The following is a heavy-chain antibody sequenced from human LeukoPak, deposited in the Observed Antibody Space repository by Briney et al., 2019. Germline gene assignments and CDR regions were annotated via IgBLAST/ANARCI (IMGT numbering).Heavy chain of an antibody. J-gene: IGHJ4*02. D-gene: IGHD3-22*01. V-gene: IGHV1-18*01. Sequence: ASVKVPCKASGYTFTSYGISWVRQAPGQGLEWMGWISAYNGNTNYAQKLQGRVTMTTDTSTSTAYMELRSLRSDDTAVYYCASTGEDYDSSGYFTYWGQGTLVTVSS. CDR2: ISAYNGNT. CDR1: GYTFTSYG. CDR3: ASTGEDYDSSGYFTY.